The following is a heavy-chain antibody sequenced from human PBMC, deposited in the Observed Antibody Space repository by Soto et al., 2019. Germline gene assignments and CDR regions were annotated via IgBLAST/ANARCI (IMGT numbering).Heavy chain of an antibody. V-gene: IGHV3-23*01. CDR1: GFTFSSYV. D-gene: IGHD6-13*01. Sequence: EVQLLESGGGLVQPGGSLRLSCVASGFTFSSYVMSWVRQAPGKGLEWVSGISVSGGSTYYADSVKGRFTISRDSSKTTLYLQMYSVRAEDTAVYYCARPITGISAAGIDWFDPWGQGNLVIFSS. CDR3: ARPITGISAAGIDWFDP. CDR2: ISVSGGST. J-gene: IGHJ5*02.